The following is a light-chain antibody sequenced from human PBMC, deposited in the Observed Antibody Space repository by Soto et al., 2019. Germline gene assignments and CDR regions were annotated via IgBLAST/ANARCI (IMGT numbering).Light chain of an antibody. CDR2: DVS. CDR3: CSFAGNYIYV. V-gene: IGLV2-11*01. Sequence: QSALTQPRSVSGSPGQSVTISCTGTSSDVGDYNYVSWYLQHPGKAPKVMIYDVSKRPSGVPDRFSGSKSGNTASLTISGLQSEDEADYYCCSFAGNYIYVFGTGTKVTVL. J-gene: IGLJ1*01. CDR1: SSDVGDYNY.